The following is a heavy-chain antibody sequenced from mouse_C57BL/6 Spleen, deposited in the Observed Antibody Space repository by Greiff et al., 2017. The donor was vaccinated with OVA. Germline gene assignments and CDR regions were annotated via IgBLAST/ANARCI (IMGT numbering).Heavy chain of an antibody. CDR1: GYSFSSSW. J-gene: IGHJ4*01. CDR3: ARGSNYAMDD. CDR2: IYPGDGDT. Sequence: QVQLKQSGPELVKPGASVKLSCTASGYSFSSSWMNWVKQRPGKGLVWFGRIYPGDGDTNYNGKFKGKATLTADKSSSTAYMQLSSLTSEDSAVYFCARGSNYAMDDWGQGTSVTVA. V-gene: IGHV1-82*01.